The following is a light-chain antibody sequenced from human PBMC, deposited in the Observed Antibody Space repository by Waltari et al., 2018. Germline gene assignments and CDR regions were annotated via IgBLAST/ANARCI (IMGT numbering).Light chain of an antibody. CDR3: SSYTSSNTVV. V-gene: IGLV2-14*03. Sequence: HSALTQPASVSGSPGQAITIPCSGSSSDDGGYNYVSWYLQYPGQAPKLILYDVSQRPSEISDRFAGSESGSAASLTISGLQAEDEADYYCSSYTSSNTVVFGGGTKVTVL. CDR2: DVS. CDR1: SSDDGGYNY. J-gene: IGLJ2*01.